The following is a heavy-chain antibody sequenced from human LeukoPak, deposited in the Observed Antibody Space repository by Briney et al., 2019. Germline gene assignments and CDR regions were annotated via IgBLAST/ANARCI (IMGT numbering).Heavy chain of an antibody. Sequence: PSETLSLTCTVSGGSISSDSYYWAWIRQPPGKGLEWIASIYYSGSTYYNPSLKSRVTISVDTSRNQFSLKLSSVTAAGTAVYYCASLAVXGLSEGYWGXXTXVIVSS. D-gene: IGHD6-19*01. V-gene: IGHV4-39*01. CDR1: GGSISSDSYY. J-gene: IGHJ4*01. CDR2: IYYSGST. CDR3: ASLAVXGLSEGY.